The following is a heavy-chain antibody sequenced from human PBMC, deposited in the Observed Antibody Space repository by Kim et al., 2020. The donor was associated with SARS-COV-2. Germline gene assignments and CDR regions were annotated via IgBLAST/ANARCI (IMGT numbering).Heavy chain of an antibody. Sequence: DSVKGQLTIYRDNSKNKMYLQMNSLRPEDKAVYYCRLCLTMIIIAHDYFDSWGQGTLVTVSS. V-gene: IGHV3-23*01. J-gene: IGHJ4*02. CDR3: RLCLTMIIIAHDYFDS. D-gene: IGHD3-22*01.